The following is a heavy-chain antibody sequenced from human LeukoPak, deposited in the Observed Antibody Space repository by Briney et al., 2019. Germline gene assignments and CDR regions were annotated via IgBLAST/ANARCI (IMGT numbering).Heavy chain of an antibody. CDR3: ALTEGHWNSFDY. D-gene: IGHD1-1*01. CDR1: GYTFTDYY. J-gene: IGHJ4*02. CDR2: INPNSGGT. V-gene: IGHV1-2*06. Sequence: GASVKVSCKASGYTFTDYYMHWVRQAPGQGLEWMGRINPNSGGTNYAQKFQGRVTMTRDTSISTAYMELSRLRSDDTAVYYCALTEGHWNSFDYWGQGTLVTVSS.